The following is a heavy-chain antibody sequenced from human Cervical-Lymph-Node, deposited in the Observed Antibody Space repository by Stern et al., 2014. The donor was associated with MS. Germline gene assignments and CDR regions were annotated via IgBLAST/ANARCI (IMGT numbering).Heavy chain of an antibody. CDR3: ARGELKEGLVRGMDV. J-gene: IGHJ6*02. CDR1: GGTFSSYA. Sequence: VQLVESGAEVKKPGPSVKVSCKASGGTFSSYAISWGRQAPGQGLERMGGTIPLFGTANYAQTFQARVTITADESTSTAYMELSSLRSEDTAVYYCARGELKEGLVRGMDVWGQGTTVTVSS. D-gene: IGHD1-26*01. V-gene: IGHV1-69*01. CDR2: TIPLFGTA.